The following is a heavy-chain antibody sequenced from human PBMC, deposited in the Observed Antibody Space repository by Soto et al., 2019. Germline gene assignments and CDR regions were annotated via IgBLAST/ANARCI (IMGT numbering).Heavy chain of an antibody. CDR2: IIPIFGTA. CDR1: GGTFSSYA. Sequence: GASVKVSCKASGGTFSSYAISWVRQAPGQGLEWMGGIIPIFGTANYAQKFQGRVTITADESTSTAYMELSSLRSEDTAVYYCARDSNPIVVADRWFDPWGQGTLVTSPQ. D-gene: IGHD3-22*01. CDR3: ARDSNPIVVADRWFDP. J-gene: IGHJ5*02. V-gene: IGHV1-69*13.